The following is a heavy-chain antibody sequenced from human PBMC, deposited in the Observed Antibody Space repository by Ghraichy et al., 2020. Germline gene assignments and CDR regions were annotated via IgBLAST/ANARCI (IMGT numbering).Heavy chain of an antibody. CDR1: GGSFSGYY. CDR3: ASLFHCSGGSCYGRVRHHFDY. CDR2: INHSGST. D-gene: IGHD2-15*01. Sequence: SETLSLTCAVYGGSFSGYYWSWIRQPPGKGLEWIGEINHSGSTNYNPSLKSRVTISVDTSKNQFSLKLSSVTAADTAVYYCASLFHCSGGSCYGRVRHHFDYWGQGTLVTVSS. J-gene: IGHJ4*02. V-gene: IGHV4-34*01.